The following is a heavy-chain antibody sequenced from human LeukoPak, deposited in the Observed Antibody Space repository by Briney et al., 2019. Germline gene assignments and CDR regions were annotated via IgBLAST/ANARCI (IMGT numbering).Heavy chain of an antibody. CDR2: IWYDGSNK. J-gene: IGHJ5*02. D-gene: IGHD2-15*01. V-gene: IGHV3-33*01. CDR1: GFTFSSYG. Sequence: GRSLRLSRAASGFTFSSYGMHWVRQAPGKGLEWVAVIWYDGSNKYYADSVKGRFTISRDNSKNTLYLQMNSLRAEDTAVYYCASETNCRGGSCYQTWGQGTLVTVSS. CDR3: ASETNCRGGSCYQT.